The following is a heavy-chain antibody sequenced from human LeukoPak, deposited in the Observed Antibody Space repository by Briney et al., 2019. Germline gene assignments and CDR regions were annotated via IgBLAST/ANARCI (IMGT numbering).Heavy chain of an antibody. CDR2: IWYDGSNK. V-gene: IGHV3-33*01. Sequence: GRSLRLSCAASGFTFTSYGMHWVRQAPGKGLEWAAVIWYDGSNKYYADSVKGRFTISRDNSKNTLYLQMNSLRAEDTAVYYCARDPIAAVRFDYWGQGTLVTVSS. J-gene: IGHJ4*02. D-gene: IGHD6-13*01. CDR3: ARDPIAAVRFDY. CDR1: GFTFTSYG.